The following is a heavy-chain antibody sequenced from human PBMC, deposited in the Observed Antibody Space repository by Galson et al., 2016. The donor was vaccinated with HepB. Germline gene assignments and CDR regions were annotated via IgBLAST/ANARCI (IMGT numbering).Heavy chain of an antibody. CDR2: IIPKSGTT. CDR1: GGAFSIYA. V-gene: IGHV1-69*06. CDR3: ARDLATHVARGYFDL. J-gene: IGHJ2*01. D-gene: IGHD2-21*01. Sequence: SVKVSCKASGGAFSIYAFCWVRQAPGQGLEWMGGIIPKSGTTNYAQKFQGRMTFSADKSTNTAFMELSSLRSEYTAVYYWARDLATHVARGYFDLWGRGTLVTVSS.